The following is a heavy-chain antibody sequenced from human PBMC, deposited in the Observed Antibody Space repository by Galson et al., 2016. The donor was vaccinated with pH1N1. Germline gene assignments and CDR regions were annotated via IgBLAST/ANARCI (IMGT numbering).Heavy chain of an antibody. J-gene: IGHJ4*02. V-gene: IGHV1-2*06. D-gene: IGHD3-22*01. CDR1: EYTFIGYY. CDR3: VRVNTYDSSGYYPFDY. CDR2: INPNNGDT. Sequence: SVKVSCKASEYTFIGYYIHWMRQAPGHGLAWMGRINPNNGDTHYAQNFQGRVTMTRDTSISTAYMELNSLRSDDTAVYYCVRVNTYDSSGYYPFDYWGQGPQVTVSS.